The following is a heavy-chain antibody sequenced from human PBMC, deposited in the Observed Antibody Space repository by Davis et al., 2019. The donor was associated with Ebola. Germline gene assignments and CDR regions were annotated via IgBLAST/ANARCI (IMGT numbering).Heavy chain of an antibody. J-gene: IGHJ5*02. CDR1: GASFSGYY. CDR2: INHSGST. Sequence: SELLSSPCAVHGASFSGYYWSWHRQPPGKGPEWNGEINHSGSTNYNPSLKSRVTISVDTSKNQFSLKLSSVTAAETAVYYCARGASVLVVVAARRWWFDPWGQGTLVTGSS. CDR3: ARGASVLVVVAARRWWFDP. V-gene: IGHV4-34*01. D-gene: IGHD2-15*01.